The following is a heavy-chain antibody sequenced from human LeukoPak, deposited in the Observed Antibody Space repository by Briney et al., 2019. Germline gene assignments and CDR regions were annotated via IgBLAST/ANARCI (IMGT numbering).Heavy chain of an antibody. V-gene: IGHV5-51*01. J-gene: IGHJ4*02. D-gene: IGHD3-22*01. CDR3: ARWGGRYYDSSGYYNFDY. Sequence: GESLKTSCKGSGYIFTSYWIGWVRQMPGKGLEWMGIIYPGDSDTRYSPSFQGQVTISADKSISTAYLQWSSLKASDTAMYYCARWGGRYYDSSGYYNFDYWGQGTLVTVSS. CDR2: IYPGDSDT. CDR1: GYIFTSYW.